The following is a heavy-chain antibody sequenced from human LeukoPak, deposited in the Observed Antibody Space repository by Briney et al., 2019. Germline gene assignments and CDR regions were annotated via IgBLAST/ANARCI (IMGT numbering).Heavy chain of an antibody. Sequence: SVKVSCKASGYTFTGYYMHWVRQAPGQGLEWLGGIIPVFGTTTYAQKFQAKVTMTADTSTNTAYLEISSLTSDDTAVYYCARCSPGDSSNFYAVLQYWGQGTQVTVST. D-gene: IGHD3-22*01. CDR3: ARCSPGDSSNFYAVLQY. V-gene: IGHV1-69*06. J-gene: IGHJ4*02. CDR1: GYTFTGYY. CDR2: IIPVFGTT.